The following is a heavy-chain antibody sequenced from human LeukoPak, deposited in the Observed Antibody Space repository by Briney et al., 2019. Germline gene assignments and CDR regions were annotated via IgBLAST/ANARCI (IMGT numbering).Heavy chain of an antibody. CDR3: ARAAENYGGRFDS. J-gene: IGHJ4*02. D-gene: IGHD3-16*01. CDR2: ISGSGGST. CDR1: GFTFSSYW. V-gene: IGHV3-21*01. Sequence: GGSLRLSCAASGFTFSSYWMSWVRQAPGKGLEWVSAISGSGGSTYYADSVKGRFTISRDNAKNSLYLQMNSLRAEDTAVHYCARAAENYGGRFDSWGQGTLVTVSS.